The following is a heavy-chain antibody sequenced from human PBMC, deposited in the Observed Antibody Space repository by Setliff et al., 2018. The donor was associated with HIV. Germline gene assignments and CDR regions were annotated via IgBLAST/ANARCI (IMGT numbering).Heavy chain of an antibody. CDR2: ISSSSSTI. CDR1: GFTFSTYS. J-gene: IGHJ4*02. D-gene: IGHD1-26*01. Sequence: PGGSLRLSCVASGFTFSTYSMSWVRQAPGKGLEWVSYISSSSSTIYYADSVKGRFTISRDNAKNSLFLHMNSLRAEDTAVYYCAREVGASGSYFSFDYWGQGTLVTVSS. V-gene: IGHV3-48*01. CDR3: AREVGASGSYFSFDY.